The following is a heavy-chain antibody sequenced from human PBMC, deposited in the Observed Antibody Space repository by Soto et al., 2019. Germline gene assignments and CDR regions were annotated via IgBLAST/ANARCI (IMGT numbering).Heavy chain of an antibody. CDR3: ARRSIAARPTRGAFDI. J-gene: IGHJ3*02. CDR2: IYYSGST. D-gene: IGHD6-6*01. Sequence: SETLSLTCTVSGCSISSSSYYWGWIRQPPGKGLEWIGSIYYSGSTYYNPSLKSRVTISVDTSKNQFSLKLSSVTAADTAVYYCARRSIAARPTRGAFDIWGQGTMVTVSS. V-gene: IGHV4-39*01. CDR1: GCSISSSSYY.